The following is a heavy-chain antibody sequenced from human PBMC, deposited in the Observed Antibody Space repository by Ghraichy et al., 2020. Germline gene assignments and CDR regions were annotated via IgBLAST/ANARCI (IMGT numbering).Heavy chain of an antibody. J-gene: IGHJ6*02. D-gene: IGHD2-15*01. Sequence: LTCAASGFTVSSNYMSWVRQAPGKGLEWVSVIYSGGSTYYADSVKGRFTISRDNSKNTLYLQMNSLRAEDTAVYYCAREDGYCSGGSCYVGSGYYYGMDVWGQGTTVTVSS. CDR2: IYSGGST. V-gene: IGHV3-53*01. CDR3: AREDGYCSGGSCYVGSGYYYGMDV. CDR1: GFTVSSNY.